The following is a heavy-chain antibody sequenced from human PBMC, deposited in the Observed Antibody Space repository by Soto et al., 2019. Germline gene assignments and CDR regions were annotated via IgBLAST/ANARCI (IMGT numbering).Heavy chain of an antibody. J-gene: IGHJ4*02. CDR3: TRGALDYYDSSGSPPY. V-gene: IGHV3-73*01. CDR1: GFTFSGSA. Sequence: GGSLRLSCAASGFTFSGSAMHWVRQASGKGLEWVGRIRSKANSYATAYAASVKGRFTISRDDSKNTAYLQMNSLKTEDTAVYYCTRGALDYYDSSGSPPYWGQGTLVTVSS. CDR2: IRSKANSYAT. D-gene: IGHD3-22*01.